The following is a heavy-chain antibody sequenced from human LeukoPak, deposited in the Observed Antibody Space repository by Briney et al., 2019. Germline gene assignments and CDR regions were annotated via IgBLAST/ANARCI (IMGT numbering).Heavy chain of an antibody. Sequence: GGSLRLSCAASGFTVSSNYMSWVRQAPGKGLEWVSEIYSDGRIYYAASVKGRFSISRDNSKNTVNLQMNSLRGDDTAVYYCARELRGHGVFDIWGQGTMVTVSS. V-gene: IGHV3-53*01. D-gene: IGHD2-15*01. J-gene: IGHJ3*02. CDR1: GFTVSSNY. CDR2: IYSDGRI. CDR3: ARELRGHGVFDI.